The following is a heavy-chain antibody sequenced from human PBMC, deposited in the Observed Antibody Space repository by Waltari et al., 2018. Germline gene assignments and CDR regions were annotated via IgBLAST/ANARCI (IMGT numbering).Heavy chain of an antibody. V-gene: IGHV3-7*01. CDR1: GFTFSSYW. CDR3: ARDSGVRYFDWLTSYGMDV. Sequence: EVQLVESGGGLVQPGGSLRLSCAASGFTFSSYWMSWVRQAPGKGLEWVANIKQGGSEKYNVDSVKGRVTISRDNAKNSLYLKMNSLRAEDTAVYYCARDSGVRYFDWLTSYGMDVWGQGTTVTVSS. D-gene: IGHD3-9*01. CDR2: IKQGGSEK. J-gene: IGHJ6*02.